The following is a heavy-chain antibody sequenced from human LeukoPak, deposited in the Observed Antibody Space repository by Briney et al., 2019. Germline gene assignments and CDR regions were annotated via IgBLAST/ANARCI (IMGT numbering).Heavy chain of an antibody. J-gene: IGHJ4*02. CDR2: IYPGDSDT. CDR1: GYSATSFW. CDR3: ARPRDYGDYVDY. D-gene: IGHD4-17*01. V-gene: IGHV5-51*01. Sequence: GETLETSCTGPGYSATSFWIGGGRQMSGKGLEGMGSIYPGDSDTRYSPSFQGQVTISADKSISTASLQWSSLKASDTAMYSCARPRDYGDYVDYWGQGTLVTVSS.